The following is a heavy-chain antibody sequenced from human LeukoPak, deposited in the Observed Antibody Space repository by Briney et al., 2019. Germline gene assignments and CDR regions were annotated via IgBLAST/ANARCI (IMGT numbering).Heavy chain of an antibody. D-gene: IGHD4-17*01. Sequence: SSETLSLTCTVSGGSIRSSYYYWGWIRQPPGKGLEWIGSIYDSGSTYYNPSLKSRVTISVDTSKNQFSLKLNSVTAADTAVYYCARGGREDYGDYMAFDIWGQGTMVTVSS. CDR1: GGSIRSSYYY. CDR2: IYDSGST. V-gene: IGHV4-39*01. CDR3: ARGGREDYGDYMAFDI. J-gene: IGHJ3*02.